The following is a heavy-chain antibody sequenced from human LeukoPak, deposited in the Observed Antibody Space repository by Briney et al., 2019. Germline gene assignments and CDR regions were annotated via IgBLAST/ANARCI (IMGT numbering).Heavy chain of an antibody. CDR1: GFTVSSNY. Sequence: GGSLRLSCAASGFTVSSNYMSWVRQAPGKGLEWVSVIYSGGSTYYADSVKGRFTISGDNSKNTLYLQVNSLRAEDTAVYYCARNPRLIWDLYFDYWGQGTLVTVSS. CDR2: IYSGGST. D-gene: IGHD3-16*01. J-gene: IGHJ4*02. V-gene: IGHV3-66*01. CDR3: ARNPRLIWDLYFDY.